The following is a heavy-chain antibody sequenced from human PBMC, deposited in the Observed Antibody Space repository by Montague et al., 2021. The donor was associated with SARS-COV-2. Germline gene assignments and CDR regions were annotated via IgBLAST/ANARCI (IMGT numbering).Heavy chain of an antibody. CDR3: AKDLETSGFYTFFFDS. D-gene: IGHD6-19*01. Sequence: SLRLSCAGSGFTFDSHAMSWVRQAPGKGLEWVAGISDGGTSTYYADSVKGRLIISRDNSKSTLYLQIHSLRAEDTAVYYCAKDLETSGFYTFFFDSWGQGTLATVSS. CDR2: ISDGGTST. CDR1: GFTFDSHA. J-gene: IGHJ4*02. V-gene: IGHV3-23*01.